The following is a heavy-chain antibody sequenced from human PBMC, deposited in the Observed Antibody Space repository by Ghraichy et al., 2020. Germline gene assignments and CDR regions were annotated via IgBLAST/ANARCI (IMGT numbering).Heavy chain of an antibody. CDR2: IIPIFGTA. CDR3: ARAGEVAGTLFDY. Sequence: SVKVSCKASGDTFSSYAISWVRQAPGQGLEWMGGIIPIFGTANYAQRFQGRVTITADESTSTGYMELSSLRFEDTAIYYCARAGEVAGTLFDYWGQGTLVTVAS. V-gene: IGHV1-69*13. CDR1: GDTFSSYA. J-gene: IGHJ4*02. D-gene: IGHD2-15*01.